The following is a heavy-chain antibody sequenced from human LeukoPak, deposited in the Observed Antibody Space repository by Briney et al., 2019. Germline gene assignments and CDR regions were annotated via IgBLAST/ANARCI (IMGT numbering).Heavy chain of an antibody. J-gene: IGHJ3*02. CDR1: GFTFSSYA. Sequence: PGGSLRLSCAASGFTFSSYAMHWVRQAPGKGLEWVAVISYDGSNKYYADSVKGRFTISRDNSKNTLYLQMNSLRADDTAVYYCARGFNGFDIWGQGTMVTVSS. V-gene: IGHV3-30-3*01. CDR2: ISYDGSNK. CDR3: ARGFNGFDI.